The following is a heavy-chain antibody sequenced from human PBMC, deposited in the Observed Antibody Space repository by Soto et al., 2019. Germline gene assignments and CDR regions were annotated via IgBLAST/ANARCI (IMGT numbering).Heavy chain of an antibody. D-gene: IGHD1-7*01. V-gene: IGHV3-23*01. J-gene: IGHJ5*02. Sequence: GSLRLSCAASGFTFSSYAMSWVRQAPGKGLEWVSAISGSGGSTYYADSVKGRFTISRDNSKNTLYLQMNSLRAEDTAVYYCAKAGYNWNWRWWFDPWGQGTLVTVSS. CDR3: AKAGYNWNWRWWFDP. CDR2: ISGSGGST. CDR1: GFTFSSYA.